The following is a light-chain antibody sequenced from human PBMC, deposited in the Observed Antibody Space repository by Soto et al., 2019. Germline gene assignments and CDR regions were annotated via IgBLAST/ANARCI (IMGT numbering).Light chain of an antibody. CDR3: QQSYSAPYT. CDR2: AAS. J-gene: IGKJ2*01. CDR1: QSIGDY. Sequence: DIQMTQSPSSLSTSVGDRVTITCRASQSIGDYLNWYQQKPGKAPKLLIYAASHLESGVPSRFSGSGSGTDFTLTISSLQPEDFATYYCQQSYSAPYTFGQGTKLEIK. V-gene: IGKV1-39*01.